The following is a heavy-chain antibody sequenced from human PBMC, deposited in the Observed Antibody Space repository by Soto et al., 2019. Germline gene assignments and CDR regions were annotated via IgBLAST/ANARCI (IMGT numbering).Heavy chain of an antibody. CDR1: GFTFSSYW. CDR2: IKQDGSEK. Sequence: GGSLRLSCAASGFTFSSYWMSWVRQAPGKGLEWVANIKQDGSEKYYVDSVKGRFTISRDNAKNSLYLQMNSLRAEDTAVYYCARDAKQRLVLSAFDIWGQGTMVTVSS. D-gene: IGHD6-13*01. V-gene: IGHV3-7*01. CDR3: ARDAKQRLVLSAFDI. J-gene: IGHJ3*02.